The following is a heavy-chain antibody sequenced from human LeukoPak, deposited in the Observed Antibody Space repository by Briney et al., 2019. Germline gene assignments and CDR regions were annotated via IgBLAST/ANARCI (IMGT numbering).Heavy chain of an antibody. CDR1: GYTFTSYG. J-gene: IGHJ5*02. CDR2: ISAYNGNT. D-gene: IGHD4-17*01. Sequence: ASVKVSCKASGYTFTSYGISWVRQAPGQGLEWMGWISAYNGNTNYAQKLQGRVTMTTDASTSTAYMELRSLRSDDTAVYYCARDGYGHFPYNWFDPWGQGTLVTVSS. CDR3: ARDGYGHFPYNWFDP. V-gene: IGHV1-18*01.